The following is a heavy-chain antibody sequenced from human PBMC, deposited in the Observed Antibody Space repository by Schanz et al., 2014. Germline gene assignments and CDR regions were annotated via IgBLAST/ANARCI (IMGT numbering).Heavy chain of an antibody. CDR1: EFTFNTYC. J-gene: IGHJ3*01. CDR3: ARDEGRDGYNLAFDV. Sequence: EVQLVESGGGLVQPGGSLRLSCAASEFTFNTYCMSWVRQAPGKGLEWVASINQDGYDKHYVDSVEGRFTISRDNAKKSLYLQMNTLRAEDTAIYYCARDEGRDGYNLAFDVWGQGTLVTVSS. V-gene: IGHV3-7*01. CDR2: INQDGYDK. D-gene: IGHD5-12*01.